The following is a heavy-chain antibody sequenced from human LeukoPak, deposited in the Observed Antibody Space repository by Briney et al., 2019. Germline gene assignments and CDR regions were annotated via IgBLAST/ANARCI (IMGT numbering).Heavy chain of an antibody. D-gene: IGHD3-22*01. CDR2: INHSGNT. J-gene: IGHJ4*02. V-gene: IGHV4-39*07. CDR3: ARGPYDSSRD. Sequence: SETLSLTCTVSGGSISSSRNYWGWTRQPPGKGLEWIGEINHSGNTNYNPSLKSRVTISVDTSKNQFSLKLSSVTAADTAVYYCARGPYDSSRDWGQGTLVTVSS. CDR1: GGSISSSRNY.